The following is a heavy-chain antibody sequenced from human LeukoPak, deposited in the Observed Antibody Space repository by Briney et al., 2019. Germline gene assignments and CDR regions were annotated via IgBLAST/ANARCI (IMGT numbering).Heavy chain of an antibody. CDR1: GFIFSHYA. CDR3: ARKEGSYYDSSGYYRI. J-gene: IGHJ4*02. D-gene: IGHD3-22*01. V-gene: IGHV3-7*01. CDR2: IKQDGSEK. Sequence: GGSLRLSCAASGFIFSHYAMSWVRQAPGKGLEWVANIKQDGSEKYYVDSVKGRFTISRDNAKNSLYLQMNSLRAEDTAVYYCARKEGSYYDSSGYYRIWGQGTLVTVSS.